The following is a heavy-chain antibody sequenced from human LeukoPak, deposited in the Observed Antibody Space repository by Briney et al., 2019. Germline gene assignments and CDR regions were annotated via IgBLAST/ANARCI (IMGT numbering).Heavy chain of an antibody. CDR2: ISYDGSDK. CDR1: GFTFSSYA. V-gene: IGHV3-30*04. CDR3: ARDGSRLYYYDSSGYYYVPNWFDP. J-gene: IGHJ5*02. Sequence: PGRSLRLSCAASGFTFSSYAMYWVRQAPGKGLEWVAVISYDGSDKFYADSVKGRFTISRDSSKNTLYLQMNSLRPEDTAVYYCARDGSRLYYYDSSGYYYVPNWFDPWGQGTLVTVSS. D-gene: IGHD3-22*01.